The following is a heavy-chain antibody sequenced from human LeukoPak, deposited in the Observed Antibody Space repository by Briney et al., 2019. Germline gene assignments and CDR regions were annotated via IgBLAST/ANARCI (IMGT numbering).Heavy chain of an antibody. CDR1: GGSISSGGYY. J-gene: IGHJ5*02. CDR3: ASGRLIWFDP. Sequence: SETLSLTCTVSGGSISSGGYYWIWIRQHPGKGLEWIGYIYYSGSTYYNPSLKSRVTISVDTSKNQFPLQLSSVTAADTAVYYCASGRLIWFDPWGQGTLVTVSS. CDR2: IYYSGST. V-gene: IGHV4-31*03. D-gene: IGHD2-21*02.